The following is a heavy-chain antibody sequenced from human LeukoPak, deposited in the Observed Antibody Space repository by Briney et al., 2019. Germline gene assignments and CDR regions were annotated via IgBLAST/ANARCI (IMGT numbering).Heavy chain of an antibody. V-gene: IGHV4-59*01. D-gene: IGHD3-9*01. CDR3: ARREAYYDILTGYLEHDAFDI. Sequence: ASETLSLTCTVSGGSISSYYWSWIRQPPGKGLEWIGYIYYSGGTNYNPSLKSRVTISVDTSKNQFSLRLSSVTAADTAVYYCARREAYYDILTGYLEHDAFDIWGQGTMVTVSS. J-gene: IGHJ3*02. CDR2: IYYSGGT. CDR1: GGSISSYY.